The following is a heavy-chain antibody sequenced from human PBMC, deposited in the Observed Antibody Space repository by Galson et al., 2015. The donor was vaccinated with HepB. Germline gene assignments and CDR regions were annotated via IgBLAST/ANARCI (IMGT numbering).Heavy chain of an antibody. CDR3: VKDPSSDGSGSYAFDI. Sequence: SLRLSCAASGFTFSSYAMHWVRQAPGKGLEYVSAISSNGGSTYYADSVKGRFTISRDNSKNTLYLQMSSLRAEDTAVYYCVKDPSSDGSGSYAFDIWGQGTMVTVSS. V-gene: IGHV3-64D*06. J-gene: IGHJ3*02. CDR2: ISSNGGST. CDR1: GFTFSSYA. D-gene: IGHD3-10*01.